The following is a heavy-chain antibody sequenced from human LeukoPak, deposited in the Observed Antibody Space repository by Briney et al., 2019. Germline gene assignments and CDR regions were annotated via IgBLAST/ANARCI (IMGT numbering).Heavy chain of an antibody. CDR2: VSYSGGT. CDR1: GDSVSGHY. Sequence: SETLSLTCTVSGDSVSGHYWSWIRQTPGKGLEWIGYVSYSGGTNYNPSLKRRVSISLDTSKNQFSLKLSSPAAADPAVYYCARAPMAVTTSAFPDAFDFWGQGTMVTVSS. J-gene: IGHJ3*01. D-gene: IGHD1-1*01. CDR3: ARAPMAVTTSAFPDAFDF. V-gene: IGHV4-59*02.